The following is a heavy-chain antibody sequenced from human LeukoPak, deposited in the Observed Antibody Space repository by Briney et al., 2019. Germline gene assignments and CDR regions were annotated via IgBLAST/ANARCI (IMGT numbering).Heavy chain of an antibody. D-gene: IGHD6-19*01. CDR3: ARGAYSSGWAYFDH. V-gene: IGHV3-48*04. CDR1: GFTFSDYS. CDR2: ISFSVNTK. J-gene: IGHJ4*02. Sequence: PGGSLRLSCAASGFTFSDYSMNWVRQAPGKGLEWVSYISFSVNTKYYGDSVKGRFTISRDNAKNSLYLHMDSLRAEDTAVYYRARGAYSSGWAYFDHWGQGTLVTVSS.